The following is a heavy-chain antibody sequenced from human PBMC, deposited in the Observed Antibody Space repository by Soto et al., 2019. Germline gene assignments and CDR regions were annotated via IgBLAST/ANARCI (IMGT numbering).Heavy chain of an antibody. Sequence: PGGSLRLSCAASGFTFSSYSMNWVRQAPGKGLEWVSSISSSSSYIYYADSVKGRFAISRDNAKNSLYLQMTSLRAEDTAVYYCARDRLDTAMAIPFDYWGQGTLVTVSS. J-gene: IGHJ4*02. V-gene: IGHV3-21*01. CDR2: ISSSSSYI. D-gene: IGHD5-18*01. CDR1: GFTFSSYS. CDR3: ARDRLDTAMAIPFDY.